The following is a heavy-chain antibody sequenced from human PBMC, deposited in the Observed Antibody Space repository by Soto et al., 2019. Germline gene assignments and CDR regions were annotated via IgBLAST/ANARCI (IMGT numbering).Heavy chain of an antibody. J-gene: IGHJ6*02. CDR1: GGSISSGGYY. V-gene: IGHV4-31*03. Sequence: QVQLQESGPGLVKPSQTLSLTCTVSGGSISSGGYYWSWIRQHPGKGLEWIGYIYYSGSTYYNPSIKSRVTISVDTTKNQFSLKLSSVTAADTAVYYCARERRGAAAVKRRYYYYGMDVWGQGTTVTVSS. CDR2: IYYSGST. D-gene: IGHD6-13*01. CDR3: ARERRGAAAVKRRYYYYGMDV.